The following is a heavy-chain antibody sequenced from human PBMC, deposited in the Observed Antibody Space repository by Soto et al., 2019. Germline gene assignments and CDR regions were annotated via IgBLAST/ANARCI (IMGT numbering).Heavy chain of an antibody. D-gene: IGHD6-25*01. V-gene: IGHV3-33*01. CDR2: IWSDGTKK. CDR3: VRGIPSQYTSDWLYWYFDL. CDR1: GFVYSNYA. Sequence: VQLVESGGGVVQPGRSLRLSCAASGFVYSNYAMHWVRLSPGKGLEWVALIWSDGTKKYYMDSVKGRFIISRDNSLKNLHLQMDSLRAEGGAWYFCVRGIPSQYTSDWLYWYFDLWGRGTQVTVSA. J-gene: IGHJ2*01.